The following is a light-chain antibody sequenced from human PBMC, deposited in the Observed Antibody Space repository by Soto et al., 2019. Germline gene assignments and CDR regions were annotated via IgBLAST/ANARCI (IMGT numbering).Light chain of an antibody. J-gene: IGKJ2*01. CDR1: QSVGGN. CDR3: QQYNNWPLYT. Sequence: EIVMTQSPATLSVSPGERATLSCRASQSVGGNLAWYQQRPGRAPRLLIYDASTRATDIPARFSGSGSGTEFTLTISSLQSEDFALYYGQQYNNWPLYTFGQGTKLESK. V-gene: IGKV3-15*01. CDR2: DAS.